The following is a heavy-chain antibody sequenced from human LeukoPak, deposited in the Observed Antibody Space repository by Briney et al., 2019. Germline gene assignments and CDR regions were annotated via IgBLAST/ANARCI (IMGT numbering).Heavy chain of an antibody. CDR2: VLYTGTT. J-gene: IGHJ4*02. D-gene: IGHD6-19*01. CDR1: GGSISSSSFY. CDR3: ARPYNTGYCNGGLFDY. Sequence: KTSETLSLTCTVSGGSISSSSFYWGWIRQPPGKGLEWIGSVLYTGTTYYNPSLKSRVTISVDTSKNQFSLKVTSVTAADTAVYYCARPYNTGYCNGGLFDYWGQGTLVTVSS. V-gene: IGHV4-39*01.